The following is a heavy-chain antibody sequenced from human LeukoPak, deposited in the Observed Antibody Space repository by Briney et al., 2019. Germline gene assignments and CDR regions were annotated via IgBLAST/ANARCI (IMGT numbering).Heavy chain of an antibody. J-gene: IGHJ4*02. CDR2: INYSGST. CDR1: GGSISSSGYY. CDR3: ATSGYAGNSRFNS. Sequence: SETLSLTCTVSGGSISSSGYYWGWIRQPPGKGLEWIGSINYSGSTYYNPSLKSRVSISVDTSKNQFSLKLSSVTAADTAVYYCATSGYAGNSRFNSWGQGTLVTVSS. V-gene: IGHV4-39*01. D-gene: IGHD4-23*01.